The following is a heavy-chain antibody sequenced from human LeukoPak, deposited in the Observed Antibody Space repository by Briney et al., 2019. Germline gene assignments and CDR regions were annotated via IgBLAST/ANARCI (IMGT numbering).Heavy chain of an antibody. CDR3: ARGEQEMATMSIDY. D-gene: IGHD5-24*01. Sequence: GGSLRLSCAASGFTFSSYAMSWVRQAPGKGLEWVSAISGSGGSTYYADSVKGRFTISRDNAKNSLYLQMNSLRAEDTAVYYCARGEQEMATMSIDYWGQGTLVTVSS. J-gene: IGHJ4*02. CDR2: ISGSGGST. CDR1: GFTFSSYA. V-gene: IGHV3-23*01.